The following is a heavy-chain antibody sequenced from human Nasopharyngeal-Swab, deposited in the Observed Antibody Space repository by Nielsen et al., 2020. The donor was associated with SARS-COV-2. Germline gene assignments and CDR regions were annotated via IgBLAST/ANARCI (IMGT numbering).Heavy chain of an antibody. D-gene: IGHD5-18*01. CDR1: GFTFSSYG. J-gene: IGHJ4*02. Sequence: GGSLRLSCAAFGFTFSSYGMHWVRQAPGKGLEWVAVIWYDGSNKYYADSVKGRFTISRDNSKNTLYLQMNSLRAEDTAVYYCARDIEEYSYGYPNFDYWGQGTLVTVSS. CDR3: ARDIEEYSYGYPNFDY. V-gene: IGHV3-33*01. CDR2: IWYDGSNK.